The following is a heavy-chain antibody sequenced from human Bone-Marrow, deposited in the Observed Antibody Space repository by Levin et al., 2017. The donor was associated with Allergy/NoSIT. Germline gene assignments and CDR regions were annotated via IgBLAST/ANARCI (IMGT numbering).Heavy chain of an antibody. D-gene: IGHD2-21*01. V-gene: IGHV4/OR15-8*01. J-gene: IGHJ4*02. CDR2: TWHSGSP. Sequence: SETLSLTCVVSGGSINSNYWWTWVRHVPGKGLEWIGETWHSGSPDYNPSLKSRVTLSVDKSKNLFSLELSSVTAADTAVYYCARDGAVVPFDYWGQGILVTVSS. CDR1: GGSINSNYW. CDR3: ARDGAVVPFDY.